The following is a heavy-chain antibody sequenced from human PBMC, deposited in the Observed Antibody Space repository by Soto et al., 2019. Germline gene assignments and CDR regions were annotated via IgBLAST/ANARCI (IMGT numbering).Heavy chain of an antibody. CDR3: ARDARKYYYDSSGALYYFDY. CDR1: GGTFSSYA. CDR2: IIPIFGTA. Sequence: QVQLVQSGAEVKKPGSSVKVSCKASGGTFSSYAISWVRQAPGQGLEWMGGIIPIFGTANYAQKFQGRVTITADESTSPAYMELSSLRSEDTAVYYCARDARKYYYDSSGALYYFDYWGQGTLVTVSS. J-gene: IGHJ4*02. V-gene: IGHV1-69*01. D-gene: IGHD3-22*01.